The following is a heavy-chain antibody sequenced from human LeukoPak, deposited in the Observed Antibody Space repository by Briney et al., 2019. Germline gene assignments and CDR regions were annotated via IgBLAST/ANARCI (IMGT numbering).Heavy chain of an antibody. J-gene: IGHJ4*02. CDR2: INSDGRST. CDR1: GFTFSSYW. V-gene: IGHV3-74*01. D-gene: IGHD4-17*01. CDR3: ARANGDLWVDY. Sequence: GGSLRLSCAASGFTFSSYWMHWIRQAPGKGLVWVSRINSDGRSTIYADSVKGRFTISRDNARNTLYLQMNSLRAEDTAVYYCARANGDLWVDYWGQGPLVTVSS.